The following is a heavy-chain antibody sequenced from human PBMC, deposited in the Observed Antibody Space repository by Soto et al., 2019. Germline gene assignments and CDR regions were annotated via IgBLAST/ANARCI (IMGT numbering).Heavy chain of an antibody. V-gene: IGHV3-74*01. CDR1: GFIFSNYW. D-gene: IGHD4-17*01. CDR3: GRVDYGAYYFDY. Sequence: EVQLVESGGGLVQPGGSLRLSCAASGFIFSNYWMHWVRQAPGKGLVWVSRINSDGSTTSYADSVKGRFTISRDNAKNTLYLQMNSLRAEDTAVYYCGRVDYGAYYFDYWGQGTLVTVSS. CDR2: INSDGSTT. J-gene: IGHJ4*02.